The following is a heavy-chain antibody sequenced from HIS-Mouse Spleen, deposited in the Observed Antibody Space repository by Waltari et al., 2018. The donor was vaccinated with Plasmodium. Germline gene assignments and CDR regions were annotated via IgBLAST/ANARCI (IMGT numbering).Heavy chain of an antibody. D-gene: IGHD3-3*01. Sequence: QVQLVESGGGVVQPGRSLRLSCAASGFTFSSYGMHWVRQAPSKGLEWVAVISYDVSNKYYADSVKGRFTISRDNSKNTLYLQMNSLRAEDTAVYYCAKEVLGYYDFWSRPDYWGQGTLVTVSS. J-gene: IGHJ4*02. V-gene: IGHV3-30*18. CDR1: GFTFSSYG. CDR2: ISYDVSNK. CDR3: AKEVLGYYDFWSRPDY.